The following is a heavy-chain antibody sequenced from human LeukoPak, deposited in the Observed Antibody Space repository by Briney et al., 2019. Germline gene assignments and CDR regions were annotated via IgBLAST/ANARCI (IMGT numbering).Heavy chain of an antibody. CDR1: GYTFTGYY. CDR2: IIPSGGST. V-gene: IGHV1-46*01. D-gene: IGHD5-24*01. Sequence: ASVKVSCKASGYTFTGYYMHWVRQAPGQGLEWMGIIIPSGGSTNYAQKFQGRLTMTRDTSTSTVYMDLSSLRCEDTAVYYCARDLKGDGYNFDYWGQGTLVTVSS. CDR3: ARDLKGDGYNFDY. J-gene: IGHJ4*02.